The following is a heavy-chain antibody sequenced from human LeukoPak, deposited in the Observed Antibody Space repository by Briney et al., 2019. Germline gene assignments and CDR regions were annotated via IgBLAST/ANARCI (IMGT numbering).Heavy chain of an antibody. CDR1: GYRFTNYW. J-gene: IGHJ4*02. V-gene: IGHV5-51*01. D-gene: IGHD3-22*01. CDR3: ARRLTPGESSGYYLDY. Sequence: GESLKISCKGSGYRFTNYWIAWVRQMPGKGLEWMGIIYPGDSDTRYSAYFQGQVTISADKSISTAYLQWSTRKGSDTAMYYCARRLTPGESSGYYLDYWGQGTLVTVSS. CDR2: IYPGDSDT.